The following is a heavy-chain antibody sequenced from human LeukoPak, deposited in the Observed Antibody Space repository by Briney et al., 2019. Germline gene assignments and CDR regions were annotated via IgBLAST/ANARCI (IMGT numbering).Heavy chain of an antibody. D-gene: IGHD4-17*01. CDR3: ARLPMTTVTTSAFDI. CDR1: GGSISSYY. Sequence: SETLSLTCTVSGGSISSYYWSWIRQPPGKGLEWIGYIYYSGSTNYNPSLKSRVTISVDTSKNQFPLRLSSVTAADTAVYYCARLPMTTVTTSAFDIWGQGTMVTVSS. V-gene: IGHV4-59*08. CDR2: IYYSGST. J-gene: IGHJ3*02.